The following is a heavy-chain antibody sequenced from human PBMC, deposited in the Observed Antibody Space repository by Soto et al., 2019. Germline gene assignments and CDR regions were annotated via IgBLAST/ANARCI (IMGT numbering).Heavy chain of an antibody. CDR2: ISWNSGHI. V-gene: IGHV3-9*01. Sequence: GGSLRLSCVASGFNFDDSAMNWVRHVPGKGLEWVSGISWNSGHILYADSVKGRFTISRDNAKKSLYLELNSLRPEDTASYYCAKGRSSMIVVVMDYWGQGTPVTVSS. D-gene: IGHD3-22*01. CDR3: AKGRSSMIVVVMDY. CDR1: GFNFDDSA. J-gene: IGHJ4*02.